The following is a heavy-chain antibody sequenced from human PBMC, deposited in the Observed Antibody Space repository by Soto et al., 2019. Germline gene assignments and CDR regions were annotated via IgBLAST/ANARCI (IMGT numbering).Heavy chain of an antibody. V-gene: IGHV1-18*01. CDR2: ISAYNGNT. CDR1: GYTFTSYD. D-gene: IGHD6-13*01. CDR3: ARDWAAAGTFYY. Sequence: ASVKVSCKASGYTFTSYDINWVRQATGQGLEWMGWISAYNGNTNYAQKLQGRVTMTTDTSTSTAYMELRSLRSDDTAVYYCARDWAAAGTFYYCGKGTLVPVSS. J-gene: IGHJ4*02.